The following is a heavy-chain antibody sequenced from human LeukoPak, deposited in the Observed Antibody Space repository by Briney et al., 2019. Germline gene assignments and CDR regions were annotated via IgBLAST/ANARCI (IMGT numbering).Heavy chain of an antibody. CDR3: ARVYYDILTGYFPDY. CDR2: INHSGST. CDR1: GGSFSGYY. D-gene: IGHD3-9*01. Sequence: PSETLSLTCAVYGGSFSGYYWSWIRQPPGKGLEWIGEINHSGSTNYNPSLKSRVTISVDTSKNQFSLKLSSVTAADTAVYYCARVYYDILTGYFPDYWGQGTLVTVSS. J-gene: IGHJ4*02. V-gene: IGHV4-34*01.